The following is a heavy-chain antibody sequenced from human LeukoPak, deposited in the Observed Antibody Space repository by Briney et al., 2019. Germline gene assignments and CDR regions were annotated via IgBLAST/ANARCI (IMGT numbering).Heavy chain of an antibody. J-gene: IGHJ4*02. V-gene: IGHV3-21*01. Sequence: PGGSLRLSCAASGFMSDIFPMSWVRQAPGKGLEWVSSISSSSSYIYYADSVKGRFTISRDNAKNSLYLQMNSLRAEGTAVYYCASDYWGQGTLVTVSS. CDR1: GFMSDIFP. CDR3: ASDY. CDR2: ISSSSSYI.